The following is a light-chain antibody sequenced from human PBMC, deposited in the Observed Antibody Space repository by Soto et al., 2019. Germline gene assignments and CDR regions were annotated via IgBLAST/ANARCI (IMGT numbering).Light chain of an antibody. Sequence: DIVMTQSPLSLPVTPGEPASISCRSSQSLLHSNGYNYLDWYLQKPGQSPQLLIYLGSNRASGAPDRFSGSGSGTDFTLKISRVEAEDVGVYYCMQPLQSWTFGQGTKVDNK. J-gene: IGKJ1*01. CDR1: QSLLHSNGYNY. CDR3: MQPLQSWT. V-gene: IGKV2-28*01. CDR2: LGS.